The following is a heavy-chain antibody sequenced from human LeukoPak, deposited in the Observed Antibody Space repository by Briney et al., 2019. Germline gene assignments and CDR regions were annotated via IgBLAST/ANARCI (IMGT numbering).Heavy chain of an antibody. CDR1: RFTFSDYS. V-gene: IGHV3-21*01. CDR2: ISSGSTFV. CDR3: AKGSVDTAMVNGLWYFDL. D-gene: IGHD5-18*01. J-gene: IGHJ2*01. Sequence: SGGSLSLSCAASRFTFSDYSMNWVRQAPGKGLEWVSSISSGSTFVYYADSVKGRFTISRDNAKNSLYLQMSSLRADDAAVYFCAKGSVDTAMVNGLWYFDLWGRGTLVTVYS.